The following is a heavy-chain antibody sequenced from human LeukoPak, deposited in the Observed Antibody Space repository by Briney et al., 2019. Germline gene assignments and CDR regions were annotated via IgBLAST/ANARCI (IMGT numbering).Heavy chain of an antibody. D-gene: IGHD1-7*01. CDR3: ARDYWWNYDY. Sequence: GGSLRLSCAASGFTFSSYAMSWVRQAPGKGLEWVAVISKDGSDKYYPGSVRGRFTISRDNSKNTIYLQMDSLRAEDTAIYYCARDYWWNYDYWGQGTLVTVSS. J-gene: IGHJ4*02. CDR2: ISKDGSDK. CDR1: GFTFSSYA. V-gene: IGHV3-30-3*01.